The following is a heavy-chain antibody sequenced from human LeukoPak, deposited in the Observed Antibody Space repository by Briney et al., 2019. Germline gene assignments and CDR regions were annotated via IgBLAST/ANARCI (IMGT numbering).Heavy chain of an antibody. CDR2: FDPEDGET. Sequence: GASVKVSCKASGYTFTSYGISWVRQAPGQGLEWMGGFDPEDGETIYAQKSQGRVTMTEDTSTDTAYMELSSLRSEDTAVYYCATVHYGDYGWSDYYGMDVWGQGTTVTVSS. D-gene: IGHD4-17*01. J-gene: IGHJ6*02. V-gene: IGHV1-24*01. CDR1: GYTFTSYG. CDR3: ATVHYGDYGWSDYYGMDV.